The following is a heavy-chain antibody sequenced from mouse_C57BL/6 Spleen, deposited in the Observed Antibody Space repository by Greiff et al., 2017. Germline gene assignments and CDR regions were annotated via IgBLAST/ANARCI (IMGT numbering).Heavy chain of an antibody. CDR3: ASTTVVGGHWYFDV. CDR2: IDPANGNT. V-gene: IGHV14-3*01. CDR1: GFNIKNTY. Sequence: VQLKESVAELVRPGASVKLSCTASGFNIKNTYMHWVKQRPEQGLEWIGRIDPANGNTKYAPKFQGKATITADTSSNTAYLQLSSLTSEDTAIYYCASTTVVGGHWYFDVWGTGTTVTVSS. D-gene: IGHD1-1*01. J-gene: IGHJ1*03.